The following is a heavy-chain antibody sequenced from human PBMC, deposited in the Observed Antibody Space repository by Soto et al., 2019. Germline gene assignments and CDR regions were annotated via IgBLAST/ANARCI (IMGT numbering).Heavy chain of an antibody. V-gene: IGHV4-59*01. CDR2: IYYSGST. CDR1: GGSISSYY. Sequence: SETLSLTCTVSGGSISSYYWTWIRQPPGKGLEWIGFIYYSGSTNYNPSLKSRVTISVDTSKNQFSLKLSSVTAADTAVYYCARGYNSGWYKLYDFDYWGQGTLVTVSS. D-gene: IGHD6-19*01. CDR3: ARGYNSGWYKLYDFDY. J-gene: IGHJ4*02.